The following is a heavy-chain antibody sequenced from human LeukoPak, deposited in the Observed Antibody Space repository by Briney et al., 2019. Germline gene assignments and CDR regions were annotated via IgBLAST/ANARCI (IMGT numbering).Heavy chain of an antibody. CDR2: IYHSGST. Sequence: SETLSLTCTVSGYSISSGYYWGWIRQPPGKGLEWIGSIYHSGSTYYNPSLKSRVTISVDTSKNQFSLKLSSVTAADTAVYYCARDLLLSGVPYSSGLPRDYWGQGTLVTVSS. J-gene: IGHJ4*02. CDR3: ARDLLLSGVPYSSGLPRDY. V-gene: IGHV4-38-2*02. D-gene: IGHD6-19*01. CDR1: GYSISSGYY.